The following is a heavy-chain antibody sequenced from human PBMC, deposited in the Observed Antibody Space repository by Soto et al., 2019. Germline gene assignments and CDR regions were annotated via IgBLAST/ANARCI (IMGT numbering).Heavy chain of an antibody. CDR1: GFTFSPYA. V-gene: IGHV3-23*01. CDR3: AKGLRRLLRTQYYYGLDV. D-gene: IGHD3-10*01. CDR2: ISGSGGST. Sequence: EVQLLESGGGLVQPGGSLRLSCAASGFTFSPYAMSWVRQAPGKGLELVSSISGSGGSTHYADSVKGRFTVSRDNSKRALSLQMSSLREEDTATYYCAKGLRRLLRTQYYYGLDVWGRGTTVTVSS. J-gene: IGHJ6*02.